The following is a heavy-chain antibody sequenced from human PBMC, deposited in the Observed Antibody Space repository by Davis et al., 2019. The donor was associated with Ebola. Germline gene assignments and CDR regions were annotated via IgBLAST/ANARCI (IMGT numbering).Heavy chain of an antibody. J-gene: IGHJ6*02. Sequence: ASVKVSCKASGYTFTSYAMHWVRQAPGQRLEWMGWINAGNGNTKYSQKFQGRVTITADESTSTAYMELSSLRSEDTAVYYCARVRVMSGIVVVVAANDYYYGMDVWGQGTTVTVSS. D-gene: IGHD2-15*01. CDR2: INAGNGNT. CDR1: GYTFTSYA. V-gene: IGHV1-3*01. CDR3: ARVRVMSGIVVVVAANDYYYGMDV.